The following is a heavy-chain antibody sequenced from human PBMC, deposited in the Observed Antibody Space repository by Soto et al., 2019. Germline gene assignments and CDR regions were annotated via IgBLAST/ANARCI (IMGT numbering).Heavy chain of an antibody. V-gene: IGHV1-69*13. Sequence: ASVKVSCKASGGTFSSYAISWVRQAPGQGLEWMGGIIPIFGTANYAQKFQGRVTITADESTSTAYMELSSLRSEDTAVYYCASAAAGYYYYYGMDVWGQGTTVTVSS. CDR1: GGTFSSYA. CDR3: ASAAAGYYYYYGMDV. D-gene: IGHD6-13*01. J-gene: IGHJ6*02. CDR2: IIPIFGTA.